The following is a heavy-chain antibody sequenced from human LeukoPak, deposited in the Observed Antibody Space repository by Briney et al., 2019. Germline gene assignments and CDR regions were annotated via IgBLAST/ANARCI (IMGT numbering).Heavy chain of an antibody. D-gene: IGHD3-10*01. CDR1: GYTFTGYY. CDR3: ARVGNCYGLLPFDY. Sequence: GASVKVSCKASGYTFTGYYMHWVRQAPGQGLEWMGWISAYNGNTNYAHNFQGRFTMTTDNSTNTVYLELKSLRSDDTAVYYCARVGNCYGLLPFDYWGQGTLVTVSS. CDR2: ISAYNGNT. J-gene: IGHJ4*02. V-gene: IGHV1-18*04.